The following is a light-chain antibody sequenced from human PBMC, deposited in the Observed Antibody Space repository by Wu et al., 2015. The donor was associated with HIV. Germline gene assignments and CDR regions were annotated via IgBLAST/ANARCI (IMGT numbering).Light chain of an antibody. CDR1: QSINTN. CDR3: QQYNDWPLYS. Sequence: EVVVTQSPATLSVSPGERATLSCRASQSINTNLAWYQQKPGQAPRLLIQDVSTRATGIPPRFSGSGSGTELTLTISSLQSEDFAVYYCQQYNDWPLYSFGQGTKLEIK. CDR2: DVS. J-gene: IGKJ2*03. V-gene: IGKV3-15*01.